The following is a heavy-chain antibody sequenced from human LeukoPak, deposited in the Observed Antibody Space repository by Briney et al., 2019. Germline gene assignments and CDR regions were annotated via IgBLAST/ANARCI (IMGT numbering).Heavy chain of an antibody. J-gene: IGHJ6*03. CDR1: GGSFSGYY. D-gene: IGHD5-18*01. V-gene: IGHV4-34*01. CDR3: ARWGYGPYGYYYYYMDV. Sequence: SETLSPTCAVYGGSFSGYYWSWIRQPPGKGLEWIGEINHSGSTNYNPSLKSRVTISVDTSKNQFSLKLSSVTAADTAVYYCARWGYGPYGYYYYYMDVWGKGTTVTVSS. CDR2: INHSGST.